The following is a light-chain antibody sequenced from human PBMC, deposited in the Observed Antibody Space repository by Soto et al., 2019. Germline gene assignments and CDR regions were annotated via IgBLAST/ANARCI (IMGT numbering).Light chain of an antibody. J-gene: IGKJ4*01. CDR2: DAS. V-gene: IGKV3-11*01. Sequence: EIVLTQSPGTLSLSPGERATLSCRASQSVGSYLAWYQHKPGQAPRLLISDASNRATGIPARFSGSGSETDFTLTISSLEPEDSAVYYCQQRSNWPSLTFGGGNKVDIK. CDR3: QQRSNWPSLT. CDR1: QSVGSY.